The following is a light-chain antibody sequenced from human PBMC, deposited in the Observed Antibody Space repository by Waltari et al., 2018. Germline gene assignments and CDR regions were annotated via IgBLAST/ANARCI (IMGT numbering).Light chain of an antibody. CDR2: DDN. J-gene: IGLJ3*02. CDR3: CSYAGSYTWV. V-gene: IGLV2-23*01. Sequence: QSALTQPASVSGSPGQSITNSCTGTSSDVGHYNLVSWYQQYPGKAPKVMIYDDNRRPSGVSDRFSGSKSGNTASLTISGVQAEDEADYYCCSYAGSYTWVFGGGTKLTVL. CDR1: SSDVGHYNL.